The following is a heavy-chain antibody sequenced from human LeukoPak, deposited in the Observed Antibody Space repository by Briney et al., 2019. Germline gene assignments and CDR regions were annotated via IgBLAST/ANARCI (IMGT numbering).Heavy chain of an antibody. V-gene: IGHV4-38-2*02. CDR1: GYSISSGHF. CDR3: ARDYDFWSGYWVPGAFDI. Sequence: SETLSLTCTVSGYSISSGHFWAWIRPPPGKGLEWIGIIFHSGSTYYNPSLKSRVTISVDSSKNQFSLRLSSVTGADTAVYYCARDYDFWSGYWVPGAFDIWGQGTMVTVSS. D-gene: IGHD3-3*01. J-gene: IGHJ3*02. CDR2: IFHSGST.